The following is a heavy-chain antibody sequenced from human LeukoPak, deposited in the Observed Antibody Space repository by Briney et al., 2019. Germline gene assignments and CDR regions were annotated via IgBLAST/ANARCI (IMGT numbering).Heavy chain of an antibody. J-gene: IGHJ4*02. CDR1: GDSINNYY. D-gene: IGHD6-13*01. V-gene: IGHV4-59*08. CDR2: IYYSGST. CDR3: ARRGASDSSSWLDY. Sequence: SETLSLTCTVSGDSINNYYWSWVRQPPGKGLEWIAYIYYSGSTKYKPSLESRATISVDTSKNQFSLRLRSVTAADTAVYYCARRGASDSSSWLDYWGQGTLVTVSS.